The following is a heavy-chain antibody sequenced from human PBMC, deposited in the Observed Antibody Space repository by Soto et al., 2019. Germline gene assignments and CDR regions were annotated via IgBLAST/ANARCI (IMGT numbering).Heavy chain of an antibody. CDR3: AAHADTTATTLFNF. V-gene: IGHV4-39*01. CDR1: GGSISSSSYY. Sequence: SETLSLTCTVSGGSISSSSYYWGWIRQPPGKGLEWIGSIYYSGSTYYNPSLKSRVTISMDTSKNQFSLKLDSMTAADTAVYFCAAHADTTATTLFNFWGQGTLVTVSS. CDR2: IYYSGST. J-gene: IGHJ4*02. D-gene: IGHD4-17*01.